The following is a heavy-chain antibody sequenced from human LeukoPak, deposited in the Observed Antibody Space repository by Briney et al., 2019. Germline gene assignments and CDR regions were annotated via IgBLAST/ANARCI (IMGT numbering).Heavy chain of an antibody. CDR2: LNGTGAGT. Sequence: PGGSLRLSCAASGFSFSNYVMTLNGTGAGTYYADSVKGRFTISRDNSKNTLYLQMNSLRAEDTAVYYCAKGSPAILYYCMDVWGKGTTVTVSS. D-gene: IGHD2-21*01. V-gene: IGHV3-23*01. CDR3: AKGSPAILYYCMDV. J-gene: IGHJ6*03. CDR1: GFSFSNYV.